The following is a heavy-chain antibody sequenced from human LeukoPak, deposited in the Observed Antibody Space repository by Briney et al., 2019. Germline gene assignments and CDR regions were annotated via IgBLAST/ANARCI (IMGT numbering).Heavy chain of an antibody. Sequence: PARSLRLSCAASGFTFRSYAMSWVRQAPGKRLDWVSAISGSGGSTYYADSVKGRFTISRDNSKNTLYLQMNSLRAEDTAVYYCASHHYYDSSGLDDYFDYWGQGTLVTVSS. J-gene: IGHJ4*02. D-gene: IGHD3-22*01. CDR2: ISGSGGST. V-gene: IGHV3-23*01. CDR1: GFTFRSYA. CDR3: ASHHYYDSSGLDDYFDY.